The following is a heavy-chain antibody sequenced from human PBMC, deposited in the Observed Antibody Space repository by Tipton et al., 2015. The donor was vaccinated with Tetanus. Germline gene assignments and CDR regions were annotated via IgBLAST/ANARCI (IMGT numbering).Heavy chain of an antibody. V-gene: IGHV4-59*12. J-gene: IGHJ4*02. CDR2: IYYSGST. Sequence: GLVKPSETLSLTCTVSGGSISSYYWSWIRQPPGKGLEWIGYIYYSGSTNYNQSFKRRPTLSVDRSKNQFSLKLSSVTAADTAVYFCARGGTMVHGVILQDHFYYWGQGTLVTVSS. CDR1: GGSISSYY. CDR3: ARGGTMVHGVILQDHFYY. D-gene: IGHD3-10*01.